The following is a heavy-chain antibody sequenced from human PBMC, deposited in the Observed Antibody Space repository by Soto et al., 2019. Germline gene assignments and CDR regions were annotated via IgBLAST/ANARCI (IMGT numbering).Heavy chain of an antibody. CDR1: GDSITSYY. J-gene: IGHJ4*02. D-gene: IGHD6-13*01. CDR3: ARGLRSSSWYFDF. Sequence: SETLSLTCTVSGDSITSYYWSWIRHPPGKGLEWIGYVHYSGNTNCSPSLKSRVTMSVDTSKSQFSLKLSSVTAADTAVYYCARGLRSSSWYFDFWGQRTLVTVSS. V-gene: IGHV4-59*01. CDR2: VHYSGNT.